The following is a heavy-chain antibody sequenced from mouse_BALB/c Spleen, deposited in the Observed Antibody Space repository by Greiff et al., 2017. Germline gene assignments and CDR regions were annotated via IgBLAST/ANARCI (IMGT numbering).Heavy chain of an antibody. Sequence: EVQVVESGGGLVQPGGSLRLSCATSGFTFTDYYMSWVRQPPGKALEWLGFIRNKANGYTTEYSASVKGRFTISSDNSQSILYLQMNTLRAEDSATYYCARRDYGSSYAMDYWGQGTSVTVSS. CDR2: IRNKANGYTT. V-gene: IGHV7-3*02. CDR1: GFTFTDYY. D-gene: IGHD1-1*01. CDR3: ARRDYGSSYAMDY. J-gene: IGHJ4*01.